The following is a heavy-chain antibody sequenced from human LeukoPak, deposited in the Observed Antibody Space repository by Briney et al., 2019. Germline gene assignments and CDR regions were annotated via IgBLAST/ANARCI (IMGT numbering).Heavy chain of an antibody. D-gene: IGHD3-10*01. CDR1: GGSIRSYY. V-gene: IGHV4-59*08. Sequence: SETLSLTCSVPGGSIRSYYWSWIRQPPGKGLEWIGYIYYSGNYNPSLKSRVTISSDTSKNQFSLKLSSVTAADTAVYYCARQVYTYYGSGSNGYFDLWGRGTLVTVSS. CDR3: ARQVYTYYGSGSNGYFDL. J-gene: IGHJ2*01. CDR2: IYYSG.